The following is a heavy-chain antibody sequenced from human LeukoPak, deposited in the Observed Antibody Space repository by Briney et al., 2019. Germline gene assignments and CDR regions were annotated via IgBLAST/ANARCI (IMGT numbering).Heavy chain of an antibody. Sequence: QAGGSLRLSCAASGFTFSSYEMNWVRQAPGKGLEWVSYISSSGGTIYYADSVKGRFTISRDNAKNSLYLQMNSLRAEDTAVYYCARAVLYYYYGMDVWGQGTTVTVSS. CDR3: ARAVLYYYYGMDV. V-gene: IGHV3-48*03. J-gene: IGHJ6*02. CDR1: GFTFSSYE. CDR2: ISSSGGTI.